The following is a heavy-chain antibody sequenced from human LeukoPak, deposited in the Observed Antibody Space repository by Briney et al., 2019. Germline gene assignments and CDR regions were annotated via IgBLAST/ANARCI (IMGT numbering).Heavy chain of an antibody. CDR2: IWYDGSNK. CDR3: AKDVDLNHQPMYYFDY. CDR1: GFTFSSYG. J-gene: IGHJ4*02. V-gene: IGHV3-33*06. D-gene: IGHD2-2*01. Sequence: GGSLRLSCAASGFTFSSYGMHWVRQAPGKGLEWVAVIWYDGSNKYYADSVKGRFTISRDNSKNTLYLQMNGLRAEDTAVYYCAKDVDLNHQPMYYFDYWGQGTLVTVSS.